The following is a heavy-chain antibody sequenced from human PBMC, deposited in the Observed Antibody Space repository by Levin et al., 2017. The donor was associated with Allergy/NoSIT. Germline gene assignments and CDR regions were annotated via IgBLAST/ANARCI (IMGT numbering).Heavy chain of an antibody. Sequence: GGSLRLSCAASGFTFDDYAMHWVRQAPGKGLEWVSGISWNSGSIGYADSVKGRFTISRDNAKNSLYLQMNSLRAEDTALYYCAKGWNYEGYYFDYWGQGTLVTVSS. CDR1: GFTFDDYA. V-gene: IGHV3-9*01. CDR3: AKGWNYEGYYFDY. CDR2: ISWNSGSI. J-gene: IGHJ4*02. D-gene: IGHD1-7*01.